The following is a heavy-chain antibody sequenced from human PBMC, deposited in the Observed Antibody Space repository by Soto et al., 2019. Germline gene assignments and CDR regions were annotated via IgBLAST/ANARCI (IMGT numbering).Heavy chain of an antibody. CDR1: GDTDTNYV. J-gene: IGHJ6*02. CDR3: EAEMTFGKLSVV. CDR2: IFPKFGTT. V-gene: IGHV1-69*13. Sequence: SVKVSCKASGDTDTNYVISWVRQAPGQGLEWMGGIFPKFGTTYSAQKLQDRLTITADESTSTVYMQLSSLRLDDTAVYYCEAEMTFGKLSVVWGQRTTVTVSS. D-gene: IGHD3-16*02.